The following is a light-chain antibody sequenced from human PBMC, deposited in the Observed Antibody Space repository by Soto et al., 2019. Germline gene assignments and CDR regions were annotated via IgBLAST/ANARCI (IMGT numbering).Light chain of an antibody. Sequence: EIVMTQSPATLSVSPGERATLSCRASQSVSSNLAWYQQKPCQAPRLLIYDTSTRATGISARFSGSGSGTDFTLTISGLQSDDFAVDYCQQYNNWPPSWKFGQGTKVDIK. CDR1: QSVSSN. V-gene: IGKV3-15*01. CDR2: DTS. CDR3: QQYNNWPPSWK. J-gene: IGKJ1*01.